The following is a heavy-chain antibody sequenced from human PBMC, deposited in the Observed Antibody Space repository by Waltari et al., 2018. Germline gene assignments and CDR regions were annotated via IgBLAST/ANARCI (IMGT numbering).Heavy chain of an antibody. D-gene: IGHD1-1*01. CDR2: ISYDGSNK. J-gene: IGHJ5*02. V-gene: IGHV3-30-3*01. CDR3: ASGNDGWFDP. Sequence: QVQLVESGGGVVQPGRSLRLSCAASGFTFSSYAMHWVRQAPGKGLEWVAVISYDGSNKYYADSVKGRFTISRDNSKNTLYLQMNSLRAEDTAVYYCASGNDGWFDPWGQGTLVTVSS. CDR1: GFTFSSYA.